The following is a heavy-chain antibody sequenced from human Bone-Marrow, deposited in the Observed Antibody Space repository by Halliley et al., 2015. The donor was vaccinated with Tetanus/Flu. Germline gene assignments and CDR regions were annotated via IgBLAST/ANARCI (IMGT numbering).Heavy chain of an antibody. CDR2: IFLRGGT. V-gene: IGHV4-4*02. Sequence: TLSLTCTVSGDSIRDATWWSWVRQTPGKGLEGLGEIFLRGGTNYTPALKSRVSLSVDKSKNQFSLTLTSVTTADTAVYYCARESGIVVISLEEAHFDYWGQGALVTVSS. CDR3: ARESGIVVISLEEAHFDY. D-gene: IGHD3-16*01. J-gene: IGHJ4*02. CDR1: GDSIRDATW.